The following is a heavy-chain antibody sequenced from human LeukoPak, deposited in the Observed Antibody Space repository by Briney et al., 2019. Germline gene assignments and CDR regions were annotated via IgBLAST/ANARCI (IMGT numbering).Heavy chain of an antibody. CDR1: GGSISSYY. V-gene: IGHV4-4*07. CDR3: ARVICSGGSCRFDY. Sequence: SETLSLTCTVSGGSISSYYWSWIRQPAGKGLEWIGSIYHSGNTYYNPSLKSRVTMSVDTSKNKFSLKLSSVTAADTAVYYCARVICSGGSCRFDYWGQGTLVTVSS. D-gene: IGHD2-15*01. J-gene: IGHJ4*02. CDR2: IYHSGNT.